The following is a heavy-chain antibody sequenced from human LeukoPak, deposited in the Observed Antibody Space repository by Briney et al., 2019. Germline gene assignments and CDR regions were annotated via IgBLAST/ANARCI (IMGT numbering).Heavy chain of an antibody. J-gene: IGHJ4*02. V-gene: IGHV4-31*03. Sequence: SETLSLTCTVSGGSISSGGYYWSWIRQHPGKGLERIGYIYYSGSTYYNPSLKSRVTISVDTSKNQFSLKLSSVTAADTAVYYCARVSCSGGSCYFGYWGQGTLVTVSS. CDR1: GGSISSGGYY. CDR3: ARVSCSGGSCYFGY. D-gene: IGHD2-15*01. CDR2: IYYSGST.